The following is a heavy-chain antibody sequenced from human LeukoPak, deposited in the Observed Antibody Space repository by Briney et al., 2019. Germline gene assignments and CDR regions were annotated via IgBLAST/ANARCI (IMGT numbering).Heavy chain of an antibody. D-gene: IGHD3-10*01. CDR3: ARHGGSDYYGSGSYYSGFDY. J-gene: IGHJ4*02. V-gene: IGHV4-4*07. CDR1: GGSNSGDY. Sequence: PSETLSLTCTMSGGSNSGDYWSWIRQPAGEGLEWIGRIYPSGSTYLTPSLKSRVSMSVDMSKSQIFLKVDSVTAADTAVYYCARHGGSDYYGSGSYYSGFDYWGQGTLVTVSS. CDR2: IYPSGST.